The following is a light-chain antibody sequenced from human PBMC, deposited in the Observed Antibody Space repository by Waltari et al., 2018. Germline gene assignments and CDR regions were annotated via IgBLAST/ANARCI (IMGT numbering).Light chain of an antibody. CDR3: QQYDNAPGYT. V-gene: IGKV3-20*01. Sequence: IVLTQSPGTLSLSTGEGATLSCRASQSIDRSHLDWYQQQPGQPTRVRLNGARSRATGVPDRFSGSGSGTDFTLTIDRLEPEDFAVYYCQQYDNAPGYTFGQVTKLEI. J-gene: IGKJ2*01. CDR1: QSIDRSH. CDR2: GAR.